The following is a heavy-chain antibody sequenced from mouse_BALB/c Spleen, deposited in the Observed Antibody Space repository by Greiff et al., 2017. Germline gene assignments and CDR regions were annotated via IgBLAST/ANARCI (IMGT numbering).Heavy chain of an antibody. CDR3: ARGFDY. CDR2: IRNKANGYTT. Sequence: VQLQQSGGGLVQPGGSLRLSCATSGFTFTDYYMSWVRQPPGKALEWLGFIRNKANGYTTEYSASVKGRFTISRDNSQSILYLQMNTLRAEDSATYYCARGFDYWGQGTTLTVSS. J-gene: IGHJ2*01. CDR1: GFTFTDYY. V-gene: IGHV7-3*02.